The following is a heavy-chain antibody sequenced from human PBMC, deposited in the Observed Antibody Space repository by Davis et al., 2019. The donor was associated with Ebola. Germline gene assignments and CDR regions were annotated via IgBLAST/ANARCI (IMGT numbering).Heavy chain of an antibody. CDR2: ISAYDGST. Sequence: AASVKVSCKASGYTFSNYGISWVRQAPGLGLEWMGRISAYDGSTNYAQKLQGRVTMTTDTSTSTAYMELRSLRSDDTAVYYCARDWDGSGSYYNTYYYGMDVWGQGTTVTVSS. J-gene: IGHJ6*02. D-gene: IGHD3-10*01. CDR3: ARDWDGSGSYYNTYYYGMDV. V-gene: IGHV1-18*01. CDR1: GYTFSNYG.